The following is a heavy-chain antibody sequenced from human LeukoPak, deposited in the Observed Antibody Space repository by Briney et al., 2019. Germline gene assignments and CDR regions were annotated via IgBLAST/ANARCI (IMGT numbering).Heavy chain of an antibody. D-gene: IGHD3-22*01. CDR1: GFTFSSYA. J-gene: IGHJ4*02. V-gene: IGHV3-23*01. Sequence: GGSLRLSCAASGFTFSSYAMSWVRQAPGKGLEWVSAISGSGSTIYYADSVKGRFTISRDNAKNSLYLQMNSLRAEDTAVYYCARGQYYYDSSGYLLGDYWGQGTLVTVSS. CDR3: ARGQYYYDSSGYLLGDY. CDR2: ISGSGSTI.